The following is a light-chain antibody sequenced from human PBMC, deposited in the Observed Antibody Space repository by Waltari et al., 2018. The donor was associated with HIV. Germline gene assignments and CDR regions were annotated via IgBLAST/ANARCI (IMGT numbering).Light chain of an antibody. CDR1: QSIGNY. CDR3: QQYYSTVYT. Sequence: IQMTQSPSSLSASLGDRVTITCRASQSIGNYVNWYQQKPGKAPNLLIYAASRLQSGVPSRFSGSGSGTDYTLTISSLQPEDFATYYCQQYYSTVYTFGQGTKLEIK. V-gene: IGKV1-NL1*01. J-gene: IGKJ2*01. CDR2: AAS.